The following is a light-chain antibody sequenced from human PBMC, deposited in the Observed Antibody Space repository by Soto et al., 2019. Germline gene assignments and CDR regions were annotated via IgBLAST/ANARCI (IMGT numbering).Light chain of an antibody. CDR1: QSVSSNY. V-gene: IGKV3-20*01. Sequence: EVVLTQSTGTLSLSPGERATLSCRASQSVSSNYLAWYQQKPGQAPRLLIYDASSRAPGIPDRFSGSGSGTDFALTISRLEPEDFAVYYCQQYGTSTGTFGQGTNVDI. CDR2: DAS. CDR3: QQYGTSTGT. J-gene: IGKJ1*01.